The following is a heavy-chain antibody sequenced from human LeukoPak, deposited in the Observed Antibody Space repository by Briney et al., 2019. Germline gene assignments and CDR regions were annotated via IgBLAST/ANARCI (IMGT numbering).Heavy chain of an antibody. Sequence: GGSLRLSSSASGFTFSSYAMHWVRQAPGQGLEYVSAISSNEASTYYADSVKGRFTFSRDNSKNTLYPQISSLRAEDPAVHYCVNPLHLTWGKGTLVTVSS. J-gene: IGHJ5*02. CDR2: ISSNEAST. CDR1: GFTFSSYA. CDR3: VNPLHLT. V-gene: IGHV3-64D*06.